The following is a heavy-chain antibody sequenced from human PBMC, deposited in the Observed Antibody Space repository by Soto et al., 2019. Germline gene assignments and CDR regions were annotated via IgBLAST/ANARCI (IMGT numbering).Heavy chain of an antibody. V-gene: IGHV1-69*06. CDR3: ARVLVVYGFDY. CDR1: GGTFSSYA. J-gene: IGHJ4*02. CDR2: IIPIFGTA. Sequence: QVQLVQSGAEVKKPGSSVKVSCKASGGTFSSYAISWVRQASGQGLEWMGGIIPIFGTANYAQKFQGRVTISADKSTSTASMELSSMRSEDTAVYYCARVLVVYGFDYWGQGTLVTVSS. D-gene: IGHD2-2*01.